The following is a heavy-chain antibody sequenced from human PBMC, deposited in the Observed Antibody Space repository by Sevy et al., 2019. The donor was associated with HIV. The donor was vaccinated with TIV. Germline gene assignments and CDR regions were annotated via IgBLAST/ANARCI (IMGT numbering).Heavy chain of an antibody. V-gene: IGHV1-2*06. J-gene: IGHJ6*02. CDR3: ARREEYSDYFGHSYGMDV. CDR2: INPNSGGT. Sequence: ASVKVSCKASGYTFTGYYIHWVRQAPGQGLEWMGRINPNSGGTSYSQNFQGRVTMTRDTSINTAYMELSRLRADDTAVYYCARREEYSDYFGHSYGMDVWGQGTMVTVSS. CDR1: GYTFTGYY. D-gene: IGHD4-17*01.